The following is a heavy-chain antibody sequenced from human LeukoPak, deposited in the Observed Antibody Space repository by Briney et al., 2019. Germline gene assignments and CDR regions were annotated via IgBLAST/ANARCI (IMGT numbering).Heavy chain of an antibody. CDR1: GFTFSSYA. V-gene: IGHV3-30*04. CDR2: ISYDGSNK. Sequence: PGGSLRLSCAASGFTFSSYAMHWVRQAPGKGLEWVAVISYDGSNKYYADSVKGRFTISRDNSKNTLYLQMNSLRAEDTAVYYCATGRRVVTPYMDVWGKGTTVTVSS. J-gene: IGHJ6*03. D-gene: IGHD4-23*01. CDR3: ATGRRVVTPYMDV.